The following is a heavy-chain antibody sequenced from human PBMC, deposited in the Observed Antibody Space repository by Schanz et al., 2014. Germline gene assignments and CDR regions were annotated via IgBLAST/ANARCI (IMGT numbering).Heavy chain of an antibody. D-gene: IGHD3-22*01. CDR2: ISHDGHRD. CDR3: ARENSIGDTPAVTYYIDV. J-gene: IGHJ6*03. V-gene: IGHV3-30-3*01. Sequence: VHLEESGGGVVQPGRSLRLSCAASGFTFHTYDMHWVRQAPGKGLEWVAQISHDGHRDFYADSVKGRFTVSRDNNWKTLALQMNSLERNDMAIYDCARENSIGDTPAVTYYIDVWGKGTTVTVSS. CDR1: GFTFHTYD.